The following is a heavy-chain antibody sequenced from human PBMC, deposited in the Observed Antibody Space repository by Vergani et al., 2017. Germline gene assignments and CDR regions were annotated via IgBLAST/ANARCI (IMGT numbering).Heavy chain of an antibody. CDR2: ISYDGSNK. CDR1: GFTFSSYG. J-gene: IGHJ4*02. D-gene: IGHD3-16*01. Sequence: VQLVESGGGLVQPGRSLRLSCAASGFTFSSYGMHWVRQAPGKGLEWVAVISYDGSNKYYADSVKGRFTISRDNSKNTLYLQMNSLRAEDTAVYYCAKDWGGNPYYFDYWGQGTLVTVSS. CDR3: AKDWGGNPYYFDY. V-gene: IGHV3-30*18.